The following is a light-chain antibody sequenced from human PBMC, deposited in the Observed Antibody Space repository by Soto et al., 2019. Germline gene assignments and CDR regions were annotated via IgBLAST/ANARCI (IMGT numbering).Light chain of an antibody. V-gene: IGLV1-40*01. Sequence: QSVLTQPPSVSGAPGKRVTISCSGSSSNIGAGYLVHWYQQVPGTAPKLLIYDNTNRPSGVPDRFSGSKSGTSASLAITGLQAEDEADYYCQSYDTSLSGSKVFGGGTKVTVL. CDR1: SSNIGAGYL. CDR2: DNT. CDR3: QSYDTSLSGSKV. J-gene: IGLJ2*01.